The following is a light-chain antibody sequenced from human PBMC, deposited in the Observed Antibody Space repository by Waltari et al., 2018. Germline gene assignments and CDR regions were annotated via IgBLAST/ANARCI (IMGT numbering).Light chain of an antibody. CDR3: SSYTSSSTLAVV. CDR1: RSDGGGYKY. CDR2: DVS. V-gene: IGLV2-14*03. Sequence: QSALTQPASVSGSPGKSITISFTGTRSDGGGYKYVSWYQQHPGKAPKLMIYDVSNRPSGVSNRFSGSKSGHTASLTISGLQAEDEADYYCSSYTSSSTLAVVFGGGTKLTVL. J-gene: IGLJ2*01.